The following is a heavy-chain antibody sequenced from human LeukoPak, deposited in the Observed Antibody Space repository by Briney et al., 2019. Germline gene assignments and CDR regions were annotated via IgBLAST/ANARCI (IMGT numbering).Heavy chain of an antibody. CDR1: GYTFTGYY. CDR2: ISAYNGNT. CDR3: ARWRQWLFQGYWFDP. Sequence: GASVKVSCKASGYTFTGYYMHWVRQAPGQGLEWMGWISAYNGNTNYAQKLQGRVTMTTDTSTSTAYMELRSLRSDDTAVYYCARWRQWLFQGYWFDPWGQGTLVTVSS. D-gene: IGHD6-19*01. J-gene: IGHJ5*02. V-gene: IGHV1-18*04.